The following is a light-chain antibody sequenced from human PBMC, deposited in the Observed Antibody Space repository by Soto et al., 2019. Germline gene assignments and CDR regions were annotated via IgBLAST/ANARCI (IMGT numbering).Light chain of an antibody. CDR1: QSISSW. Sequence: DIQMTQSPSTLSASVGDRVTITCRASQSISSWLAWYQKKPGKAPKLLIYQASKLQSGVPSRFSGSGSGTDFTLTISSLQPEDFATYYCQQLNSYPLTFGGGTKVDIK. J-gene: IGKJ4*01. CDR3: QQLNSYPLT. V-gene: IGKV1-5*03. CDR2: QAS.